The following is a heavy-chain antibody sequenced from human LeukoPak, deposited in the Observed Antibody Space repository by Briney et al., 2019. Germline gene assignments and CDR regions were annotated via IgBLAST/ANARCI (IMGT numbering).Heavy chain of an antibody. D-gene: IGHD3-22*01. V-gene: IGHV4-34*01. CDR3: ASLSGYSRKFDY. Sequence: PSETLSLTCAVYGGSFSGYYWSWIRQPPGKGLEWIGEINHSGSTNYNPSLKSRVTISVDTSKNQFSLKLSSVTAADTAVYYCASLSGYSRKFDYWGQGTLVTVSS. J-gene: IGHJ4*02. CDR1: GGSFSGYY. CDR2: INHSGST.